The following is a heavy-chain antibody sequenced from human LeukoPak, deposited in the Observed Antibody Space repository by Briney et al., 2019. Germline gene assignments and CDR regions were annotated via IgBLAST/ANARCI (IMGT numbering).Heavy chain of an antibody. V-gene: IGHV4-39*01. D-gene: IGHD5-24*01. CDR2: IYYSGST. CDR1: GGSISSSSYY. CDR3: ARDVEMATMLNYYYGMDV. Sequence: SETLSLNCTVSGGSISSSSYYWGWIRQPPGKGLGWIGCIYYSGSTYYNPSLKSRVTISVDTSKNQFSLTLSSVTAADTAVYYCARDVEMATMLNYYYGMDVCGQGTTVTVSS. J-gene: IGHJ6*02.